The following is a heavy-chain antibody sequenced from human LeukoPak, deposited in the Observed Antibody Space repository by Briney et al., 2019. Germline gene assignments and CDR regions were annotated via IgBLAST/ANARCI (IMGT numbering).Heavy chain of an antibody. Sequence: PGGSLRLSCAASGFTFSSYSMNWVRQAPGKGLEWVSSISSSSSYIYYADSVKGRFTISRDNAKNSLYLQMNSLRAEDTAVYYCAREKFFGEGGFDPWGQGTLVTVSS. CDR2: ISSSSSYI. D-gene: IGHD3-10*01. J-gene: IGHJ5*02. CDR3: AREKFFGEGGFDP. CDR1: GFTFSSYS. V-gene: IGHV3-21*01.